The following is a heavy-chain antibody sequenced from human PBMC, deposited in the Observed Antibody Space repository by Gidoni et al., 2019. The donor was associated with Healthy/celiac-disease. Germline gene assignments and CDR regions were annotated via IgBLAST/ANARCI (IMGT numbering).Heavy chain of an antibody. CDR2: IWYYGSNK. D-gene: IGHD3-22*01. CDR1: GFTFSRYG. CDR3: ARDYYYDSSGYYSKSYYYYYGMDV. V-gene: IGHV3-33*01. Sequence: QVQLVESGAGVVTPGRSRRPPCARSGFTFSRYGMPWVRRAPGKGLEWVAVIWYYGSNKYYADSVKGRFTISRDNSKNTLYLQMNSLRAEDTAVYYCARDYYYDSSGYYSKSYYYYYGMDVWGQGTTVTVSS. J-gene: IGHJ6*02.